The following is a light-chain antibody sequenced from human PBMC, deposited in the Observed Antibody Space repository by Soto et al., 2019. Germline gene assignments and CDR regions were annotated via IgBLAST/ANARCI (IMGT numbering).Light chain of an antibody. CDR3: SSYTSSSTLV. CDR1: SSDVGDYNY. CDR2: DVS. Sequence: QSALTQPRSVSGSPGQSVTISCTGTSSDVGDYNYVSWYQQYPGKAPKLVIYDVSKRPSGVPDRFSGSKSGNTASLTISGLQAEDEADYYCSSYTSSSTLVFGGGTKLTVL. V-gene: IGLV2-11*01. J-gene: IGLJ2*01.